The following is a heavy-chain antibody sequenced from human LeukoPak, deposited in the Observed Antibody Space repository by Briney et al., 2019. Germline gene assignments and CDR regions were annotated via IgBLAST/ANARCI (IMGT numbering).Heavy chain of an antibody. CDR1: RFTFSSYW. CDR2: MKQDASEK. V-gene: IGHV3-7*01. J-gene: IGHJ4*02. D-gene: IGHD1-14*01. Sequence: AGGSLRLSCVGSRFTFSSYWMSWVRQAPGKGPEWVANMKQDASEKYYFGALNGRFTIFRDNAKNSLYLQMNTLTVEDTALYFCVRDRNPRHSYFDLWGQGILVTVSS. CDR3: VRDRNPRHSYFDL.